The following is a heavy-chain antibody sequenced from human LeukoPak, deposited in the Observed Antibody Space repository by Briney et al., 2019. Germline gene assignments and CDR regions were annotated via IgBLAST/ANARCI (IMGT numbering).Heavy chain of an antibody. CDR1: GGSISSGDYY. CDR3: ARVGGDFDAFDI. CDR2: IYHSGST. Sequence: SETLSLTCTVSGGSISSGDYYWSWIRQPPGKGLEWIGYIYHSGSTYYNPSLKSRVTISVDTSKNQFSLKLSSVTAADTAVYYCARVGGDFDAFDIWGQGTMVTVSS. J-gene: IGHJ3*02. V-gene: IGHV4-30-4*01. D-gene: IGHD4-17*01.